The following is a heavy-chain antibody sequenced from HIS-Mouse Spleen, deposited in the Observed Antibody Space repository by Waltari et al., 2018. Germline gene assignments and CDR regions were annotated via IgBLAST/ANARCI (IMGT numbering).Heavy chain of an antibody. CDR1: GFTVSNAW. CDR2: IKSKTDGGTT. CDR3: IATTGY. V-gene: IGHV3-15*01. D-gene: IGHD3-9*01. J-gene: IGHJ4*02. Sequence: EVQLVESGGGLVKPGGSLSRSCSASGFTVSNAWMSWVRQAPGKGLEWVGRIKSKTDGGTTDYAAPVKGRFTISRDDSKNTLYLQMNSLKTEDTAVYYCIATTGYWGQGTLVTVSS.